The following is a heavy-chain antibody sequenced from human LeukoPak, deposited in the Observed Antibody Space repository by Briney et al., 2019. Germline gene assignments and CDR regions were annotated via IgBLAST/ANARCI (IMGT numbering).Heavy chain of an antibody. J-gene: IGHJ4*02. CDR1: GFTVSSYG. V-gene: IGHV3-23*01. D-gene: IGHD6-13*01. Sequence: GGSLRLSCAASGFTVSSYGMAWVRQAPGKGLEWVSAFSATDGSAQYAESVRGRFTISRDNSKNSLYLQMNSLRDEDTAVYFCAKARIAAAGTGAFDVWGQGTLVTVSS. CDR2: FSATDGSA. CDR3: AKARIAAAGTGAFDV.